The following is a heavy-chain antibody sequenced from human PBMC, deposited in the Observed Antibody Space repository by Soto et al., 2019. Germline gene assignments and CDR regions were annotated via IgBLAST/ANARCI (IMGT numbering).Heavy chain of an antibody. D-gene: IGHD3-16*02. CDR3: ATGFTVIVLPSAPFDY. Sequence: EVQLVESGGALVQPGGSVRLSCAASGIPFSSCALSWVRQAPGKGLEWVASISGSPGRTAGSTYYADSVKGRFTISRDDSESTLYLQLNSLRAEDTAVYYCATGFTVIVLPSAPFDYWGHGTLVTVSS. J-gene: IGHJ4*01. V-gene: IGHV3-23*04. CDR1: GIPFSSCA. CDR2: ISGSPGRTAGST.